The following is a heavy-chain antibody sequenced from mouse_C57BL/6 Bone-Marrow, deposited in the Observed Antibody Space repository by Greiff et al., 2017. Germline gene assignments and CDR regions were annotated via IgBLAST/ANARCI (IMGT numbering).Heavy chain of an antibody. CDR2: IDPGDGDT. V-gene: IGHV14-1*01. Sequence: VQLQQSGAELVRPGASVKLSCTASGFNIKDYYMNWVKQRPEQGLEWIGRIDPGDGDTEYDPKFQGKATMTADKSSNTAYLQLSSLTSEDSAVXYCTTGAAFDGYFLFDYWGQGTTLTVSS. CDR3: TTGAAFDGYFLFDY. J-gene: IGHJ2*01. D-gene: IGHD2-3*01. CDR1: GFNIKDYY.